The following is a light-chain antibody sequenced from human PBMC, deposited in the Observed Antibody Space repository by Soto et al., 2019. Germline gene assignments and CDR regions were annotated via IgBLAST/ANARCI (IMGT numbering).Light chain of an antibody. CDR3: QQYNSYSEA. CDR1: QGVSGN. Sequence: EIVMTQSPATLSVSPGERATLSCRASQGVSGNLAWYQQKPGQAPRLLIYGASTRATGIPARFSGSGSGTEFTLTISSLQSEDFAVYYCQQYNSYSEAFGQGTKVELK. V-gene: IGKV3-15*01. CDR2: GAS. J-gene: IGKJ1*01.